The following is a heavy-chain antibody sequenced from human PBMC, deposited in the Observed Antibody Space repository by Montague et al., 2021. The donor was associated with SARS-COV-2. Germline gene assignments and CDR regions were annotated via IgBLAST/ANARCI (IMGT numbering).Heavy chain of an antibody. J-gene: IGHJ3*02. D-gene: IGHD1-14*01. CDR2: ISYDGSNK. CDR1: GFPFSSYA. V-gene: IGHV3-30-3*01. Sequence: SLRLSWAASGFPFSSYAMHWVRQAPGKGLEWVAVISYDGSNKYYADSVKGRFTISRDNSKNTLYLQMNSLRAEDTAVYYCAREMVYDAFDIWGQGTMVTVSS. CDR3: AREMVYDAFDI.